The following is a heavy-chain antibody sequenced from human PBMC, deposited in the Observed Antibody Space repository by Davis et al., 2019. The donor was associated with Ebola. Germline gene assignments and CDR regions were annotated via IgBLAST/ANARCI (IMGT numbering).Heavy chain of an antibody. V-gene: IGHV6-1*01. J-gene: IGHJ6*04. Sequence: HSQTLSLPCVISGESYPRKSATWNWIRQSPSRGLELLGRTYYSSKQCYHDYATSVKSRVTVNLDTSKNQFSLHLNSVTPEDTAVYYCARGWLRTGLDVWGKGTTVTVSS. CDR1: GESYPRKSAT. CDR3: ARGWLRTGLDV. D-gene: IGHD5-12*01. CDR2: TYYSSKQCYH.